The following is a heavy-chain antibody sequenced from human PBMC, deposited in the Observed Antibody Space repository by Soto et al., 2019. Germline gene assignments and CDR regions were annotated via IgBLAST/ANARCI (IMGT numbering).Heavy chain of an antibody. CDR3: AGVQTPGSSYFRYYSYYMDG. CDR2: IYHSGST. J-gene: IGHJ6*03. D-gene: IGHD6-6*01. V-gene: IGHV4-4*02. CDR1: SGSISSSNW. Sequence: QVQLQESGPGLVKPSGTLSLTCAVSSGSISSSNWWSWVRQPPGKGLEWIGEIYHSGSTNYNPSLKSRVTISVDKSKNQFSLKLSSVTAADTAVYYCAGVQTPGSSYFRYYSYYMDGWGKGTTVTVSS.